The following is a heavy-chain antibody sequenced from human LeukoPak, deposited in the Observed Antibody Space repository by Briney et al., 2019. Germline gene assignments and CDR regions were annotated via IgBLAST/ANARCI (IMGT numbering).Heavy chain of an antibody. Sequence: ASVKVSCKTFGYTFIGYSINWLRQAPGQGLEWMGWINPNNGGTSYAQKFQGRVTMTRDTSITTAYMELPSLTSDDTAVYYCARGYSSPVPNFDYWGQGTLVTVSS. D-gene: IGHD6-13*01. CDR1: GYTFIGYS. CDR2: INPNNGGT. CDR3: ARGYSSPVPNFDY. J-gene: IGHJ4*02. V-gene: IGHV1-2*02.